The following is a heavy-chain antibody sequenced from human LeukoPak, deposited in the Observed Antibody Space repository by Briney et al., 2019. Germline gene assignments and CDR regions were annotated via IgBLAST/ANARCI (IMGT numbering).Heavy chain of an antibody. CDR2: INQDGRVK. J-gene: IGHJ4*02. V-gene: IGHV3-7*01. CDR3: ARESDYAKGNIKKDDFEY. CDR1: GFTFDKYW. D-gene: IGHD3-16*01. Sequence: GGSLRLSCAASGFTFDKYWMDWVRQAPGKGLEWVAQINQDGRVKHYVDSVKGRFTISRDNAKNLVSLQMSSLRAEDTAVYYCARESDYAKGNIKKDDFEYGGQGPRVTVSS.